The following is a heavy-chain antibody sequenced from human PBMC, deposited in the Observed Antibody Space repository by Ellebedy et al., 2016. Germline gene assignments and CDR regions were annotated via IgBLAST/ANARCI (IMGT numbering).Heavy chain of an antibody. CDR3: ARLAGSGVN. J-gene: IGHJ4*02. V-gene: IGHV1-8*01. D-gene: IGHD1-14*01. Sequence: ASVKVSXXASGYTFTSYDINWVRQATGQGLEWMGWMNPNSGNTGYAQKFQGRVTMTRNTSISTAYMELNSLKSEDTAVYYCARLAGSGVNWGQGTLVTVSS. CDR1: GYTFTSYD. CDR2: MNPNSGNT.